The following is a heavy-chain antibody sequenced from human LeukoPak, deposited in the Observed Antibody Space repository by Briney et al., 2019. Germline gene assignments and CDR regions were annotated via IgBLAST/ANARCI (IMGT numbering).Heavy chain of an antibody. CDR2: ITSSSSSM. V-gene: IGHV3-48*04. D-gene: IGHD1-26*01. J-gene: IGHJ4*02. CDR3: ARVSGSYGDSTY. Sequence: GGSLRLSCAASGFTFSSYSMNWVRQAPGKGLEWISYITSSSSSMYYADSVKGRFTISRDNAKNSLYLQMNSLRAEDTAVYYCARVSGSYGDSTYWGQGTLVTVSS. CDR1: GFTFSSYS.